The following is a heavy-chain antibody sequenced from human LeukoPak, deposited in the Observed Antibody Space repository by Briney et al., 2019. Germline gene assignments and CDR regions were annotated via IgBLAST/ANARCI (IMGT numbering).Heavy chain of an antibody. Sequence: ASVKVSCKASGYTFTSYYMHWVRQAPGQGLEWMGIINPSGGSTTYAQKLQGRVTMTRDTSASTVYMELSSLRSEDTAVYYCAVAAAGTEEIDFDYWGQGTLVTVSS. J-gene: IGHJ4*02. CDR2: INPSGGST. V-gene: IGHV1-46*01. CDR3: AVAAAGTEEIDFDY. D-gene: IGHD6-13*01. CDR1: GYTFTSYY.